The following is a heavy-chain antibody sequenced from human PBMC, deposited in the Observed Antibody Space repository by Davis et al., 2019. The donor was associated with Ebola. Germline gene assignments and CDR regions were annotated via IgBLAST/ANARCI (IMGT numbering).Heavy chain of an antibody. CDR1: GYSFTSHW. Sequence: GESLKISCKGSGYSFTSHWIGWVRQMPGKGLEWMGIIYTGDSDTRYSPSFRGQVTISADKSTKTAFLQWSSLKASDTAMYYCARQRGYGDYVPADAFDVWGQGTMVTVSS. V-gene: IGHV5-51*01. CDR2: IYTGDSDT. CDR3: ARQRGYGDYVPADAFDV. J-gene: IGHJ3*01. D-gene: IGHD4-17*01.